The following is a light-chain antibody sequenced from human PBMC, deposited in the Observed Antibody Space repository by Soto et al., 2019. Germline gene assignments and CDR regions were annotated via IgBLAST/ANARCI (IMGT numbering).Light chain of an antibody. CDR3: QLRSNWPPIT. V-gene: IGKV3-11*01. J-gene: IGKJ5*01. CDR2: DAS. Sequence: EIVLTQSPVTLSLSPGERATLSCRARQSVSSYLAWYQQKPGQAPRLLIYDASNRATGIPARFSGSGSGTDFTLTIDNLEPEDFAVYYCQLRSNWPPITFGQGTRLEIK. CDR1: QSVSSY.